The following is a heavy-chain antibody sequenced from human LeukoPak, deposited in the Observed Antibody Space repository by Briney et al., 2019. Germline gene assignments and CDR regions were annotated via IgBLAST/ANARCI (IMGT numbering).Heavy chain of an antibody. CDR2: IYSGGST. Sequence: PGGSLRLSCAASGFTVSSNYMSWVRQAPGKGLEWVSVIYSGGSTYYADSVKGRFTISRDNSKNSLYLQMNSLRAEDTAVYYCARDAGSGSPNWYFDLWGRGTLVTVSS. CDR3: ARDAGSGSPNWYFDL. CDR1: GFTVSSNY. V-gene: IGHV3-53*01. D-gene: IGHD3-10*01. J-gene: IGHJ2*01.